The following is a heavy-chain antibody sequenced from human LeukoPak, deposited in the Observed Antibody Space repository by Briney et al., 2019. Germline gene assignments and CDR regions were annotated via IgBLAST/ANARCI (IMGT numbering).Heavy chain of an antibody. CDR2: ISGSGGST. CDR3: AKDLPGFFDY. CDR1: GFSFSSYA. J-gene: IGHJ4*02. V-gene: IGHV3-23*01. Sequence: GGSLRLSCAVSGFSFSSYAMSWVRQAPGKRLEWVSTISGSGGSTYYADSVKGRFTISRDNSKNTLYVQMNSLRAEDTAVYYCAKDLPGFFDYWGQGTLVTVSS.